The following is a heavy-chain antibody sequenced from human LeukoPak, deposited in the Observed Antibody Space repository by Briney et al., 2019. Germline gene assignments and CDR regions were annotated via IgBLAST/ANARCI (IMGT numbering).Heavy chain of an antibody. CDR3: AREHDYGRVYYYYYMDV. J-gene: IGHJ6*03. CDR2: IKQDGSEK. CDR1: GFTFSSYW. V-gene: IGHV3-7*01. Sequence: GGSLRLSCAAAGFTFSSYWMSWVRQAPGKGLEWVANIKQDGSEKYYVDSVKGRFTISRDNAKNSLYLQMNSLRAEGTAVYYCAREHDYGRVYYYYYMDVWGKGTTVTISS. D-gene: IGHD4-17*01.